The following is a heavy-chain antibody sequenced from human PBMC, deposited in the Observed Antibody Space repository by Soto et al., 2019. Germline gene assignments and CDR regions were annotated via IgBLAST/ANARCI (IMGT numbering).Heavy chain of an antibody. Sequence: QVHLVQSGAEVKKPGSSVKVSCKASGGSFSTYAINWLRQAPGQGLEWMGGIITLFGTENYAQNFQDRFTFNADKSTTTAYMEVRSLTSEDTAVYYCATGFWSGPIAHYFDYWGQGTLVTVSS. V-gene: IGHV1-69*06. D-gene: IGHD3-3*01. CDR1: GGSFSTYA. J-gene: IGHJ4*01. CDR2: IITLFGTE. CDR3: ATGFWSGPIAHYFDY.